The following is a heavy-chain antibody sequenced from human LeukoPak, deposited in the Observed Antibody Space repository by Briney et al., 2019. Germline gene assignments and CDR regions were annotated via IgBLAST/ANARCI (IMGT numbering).Heavy chain of an antibody. D-gene: IGHD2-15*01. J-gene: IGHJ3*02. Sequence: PSETLSLTCTVSGDSISSNSYYWGWIRQPPGKGLEWIGYIYYSGSTYYNPSLKSRVTISVDTSKNQFSLKLSSVTAADTAVYYCARGYCSGGSCYNAFDIWGQGTMVTVSS. V-gene: IGHV4-31*03. CDR3: ARGYCSGGSCYNAFDI. CDR2: IYYSGST. CDR1: GDSISSNSYY.